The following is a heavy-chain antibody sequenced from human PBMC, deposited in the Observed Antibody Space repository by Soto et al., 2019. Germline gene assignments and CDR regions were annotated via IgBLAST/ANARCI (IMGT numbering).Heavy chain of an antibody. Sequence: GESLKISCAASGFTFSSYWMHWVRQAPGKGLVWVSRINSDGSSTSYADSVKGRFTISRDNAKNTLYLQMNSLRAEDTAVYYCARDSTTVTVNNLDYWGQGTLVTVSS. CDR2: INSDGSST. D-gene: IGHD4-17*01. V-gene: IGHV3-74*01. CDR1: GFTFSSYW. CDR3: ARDSTTVTVNNLDY. J-gene: IGHJ4*02.